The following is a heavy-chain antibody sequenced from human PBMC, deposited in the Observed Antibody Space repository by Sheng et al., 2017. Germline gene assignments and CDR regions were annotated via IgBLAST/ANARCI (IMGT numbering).Heavy chain of an antibody. CDR1: GFTFSSYE. Sequence: EVQLVESGGGLVQPGGSLRLSCAASGFTFSSYEMNWVRQAPGKGLEWVSYISSSGSTIYYADSVKGRFTISRDNAKNSLYLQMNSLRAEDTAVYYCARESESGMDVWGQGTTVTVSS. V-gene: IGHV3-48*03. CDR2: ISSSGSTI. J-gene: IGHJ6*02. CDR3: ARESESGMDV.